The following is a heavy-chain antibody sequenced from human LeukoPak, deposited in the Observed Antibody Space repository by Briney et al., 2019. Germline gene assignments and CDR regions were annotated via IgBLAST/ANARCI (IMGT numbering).Heavy chain of an antibody. J-gene: IGHJ4*02. Sequence: GGSLRLSCAASEFTFSSYWMSWVRQAPGKGLEWVANINEEGSEKEYVDSVKGRFTISRDNAKNSVYLQMNSLRAEDTAVYYCARDIAVKWGLDYWGQGTLVTVSS. D-gene: IGHD7-27*01. CDR3: ARDIAVKWGLDY. V-gene: IGHV3-7*01. CDR2: INEEGSEK. CDR1: EFTFSSYW.